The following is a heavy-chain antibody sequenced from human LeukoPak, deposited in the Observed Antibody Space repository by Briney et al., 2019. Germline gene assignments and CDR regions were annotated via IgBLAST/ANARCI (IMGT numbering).Heavy chain of an antibody. CDR3: ARDRPTYYDSSGYAFDI. J-gene: IGHJ3*02. V-gene: IGHV1-18*01. Sequence: ASVKVSCKASGGTFSSYAISWVRQAPGQGLEWMGWISAYNGNTNYAQKLQGRVTMTTDTSTSTAYMELRSLRSDDTAVYYCARDRPTYYDSSGYAFDIWGQGTMVTVSS. CDR1: GGTFSSYA. CDR2: ISAYNGNT. D-gene: IGHD3-22*01.